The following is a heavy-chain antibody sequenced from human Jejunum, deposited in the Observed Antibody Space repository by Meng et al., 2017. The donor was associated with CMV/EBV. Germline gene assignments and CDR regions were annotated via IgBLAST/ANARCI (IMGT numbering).Heavy chain of an antibody. CDR2: ISSDTI. CDR3: ARDAQAIGTYATLDY. V-gene: IGHV3-48*04. D-gene: IGHD1-26*01. J-gene: IGHJ4*02. CDR1: GFTFGSHN. Sequence: SGFTFGSHNMNWVSQAPGKGLEWISYISSDTISYTDSVKGRFTISRDNAKNSLYLQMTSLRAEDTAVYYCARDAQAIGTYATLDYWGQGALVTVSS.